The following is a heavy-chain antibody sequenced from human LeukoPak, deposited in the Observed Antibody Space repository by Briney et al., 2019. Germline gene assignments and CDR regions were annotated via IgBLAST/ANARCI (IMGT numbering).Heavy chain of an antibody. D-gene: IGHD4-17*01. Sequence: ETLSLTCAVYGGSFSGHYGSWIRQTPGKRLEYVSAISHNGGSTYYASSVKGRFTISRDNSKNTLYLQMGSLRAEDMAVYYCARDISPSDFGDYKPYYAMDVWGQGTTVTVSS. J-gene: IGHJ6*02. CDR2: ISHNGGST. CDR1: GGSFSGHY. CDR3: ARDISPSDFGDYKPYYAMDV. V-gene: IGHV3-64*01.